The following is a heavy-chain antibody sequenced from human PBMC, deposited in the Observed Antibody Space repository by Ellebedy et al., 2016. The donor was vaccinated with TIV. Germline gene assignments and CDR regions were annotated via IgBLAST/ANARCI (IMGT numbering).Heavy chain of an antibody. D-gene: IGHD3-10*01. J-gene: IGHJ5*02. CDR2: IFDTGST. Sequence: SETLSLTCTVSGGSISGSSYYWGWIRQPPGKGLEWIGNIFDTGSTYYNPSLKSRVTISVDTSKSQFSLKLRSVTAADTAVYNCARWFGELLYVRWFDPWGQGTLVTVSS. CDR1: GGSISGSSYY. V-gene: IGHV4-39*01. CDR3: ARWFGELLYVRWFDP.